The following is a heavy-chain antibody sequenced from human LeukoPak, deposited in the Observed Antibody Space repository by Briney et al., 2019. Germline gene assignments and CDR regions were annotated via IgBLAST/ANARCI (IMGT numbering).Heavy chain of an antibody. CDR1: GFTFSSYA. CDR2: ISYDGSNK. CDR3: ARGRVSSWYRHYYYYYMDV. D-gene: IGHD6-13*01. J-gene: IGHJ6*03. Sequence: KSGGSLRLSCAASGFTFSSYAIHWVRQAPGKGLEWVAVISYDGSNKYYADSVKGRFTISRDDPKNTLYLQMNSLRAEDTAVYYCARGRVSSWYRHYYYYYMDVWGKGTTVTISS. V-gene: IGHV3-30*04.